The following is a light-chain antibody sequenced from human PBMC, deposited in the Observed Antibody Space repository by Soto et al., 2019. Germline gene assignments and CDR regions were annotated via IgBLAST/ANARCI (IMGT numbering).Light chain of an antibody. CDR3: SSYTSSSTLDV. CDR1: SSDVGGYNY. J-gene: IGLJ1*01. Sequence: QSVLTQPASVSGSPGQSITISCTGTSSDVGGYNYVSWYQQHPGKAPKLMIYDVSNRPSGVSNRFSGSKSGNTASLTISGLQAEDEADYYCSSYTSSSTLDVFGTGTSHRP. V-gene: IGLV2-14*01. CDR2: DVS.